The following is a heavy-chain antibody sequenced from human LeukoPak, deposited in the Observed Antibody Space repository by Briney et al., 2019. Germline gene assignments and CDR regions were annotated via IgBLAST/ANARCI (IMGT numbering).Heavy chain of an antibody. Sequence: ASVKVSCKASGYTFTSYGISWVRQAPGQGLEWMGWISAYNGNTNYAQKLQGRVTMTTDTSTSTAYMELRSLRSDDTAVYYCARDRDIVVVPAALVVDAFDIWGQGTMVTVSS. J-gene: IGHJ3*02. D-gene: IGHD2-2*01. CDR1: GYTFTSYG. V-gene: IGHV1-18*01. CDR3: ARDRDIVVVPAALVVDAFDI. CDR2: ISAYNGNT.